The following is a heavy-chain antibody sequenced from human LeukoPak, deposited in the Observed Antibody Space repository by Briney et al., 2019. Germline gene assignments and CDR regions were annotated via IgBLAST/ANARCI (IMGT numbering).Heavy chain of an antibody. V-gene: IGHV1-2*02. Sequence: GASVKVSCKASGYTFTGYYMHWVRQAPGQGLEWMGWINPNSGGTNYAQKFQGRVTMTRDTSISTAYMELSRLRSDDTAVYYCARDLEGPIAVAGPGLNFDYWGQGTLVTVSS. CDR1: GYTFTGYY. D-gene: IGHD6-19*01. CDR3: ARDLEGPIAVAGPGLNFDY. J-gene: IGHJ4*02. CDR2: INPNSGGT.